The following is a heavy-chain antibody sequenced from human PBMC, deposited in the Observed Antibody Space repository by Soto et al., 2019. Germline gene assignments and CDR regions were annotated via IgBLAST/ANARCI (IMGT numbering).Heavy chain of an antibody. CDR2: VYHSGST. D-gene: IGHD3-3*01. Sequence: TLSLTCAVSGGSISSGGYSWSWILQPPGKGLEWIGYVYHSGSTYYNPSLKSRVTISVDRSKNQFSLKLSSVTAADTAVYYCARAVYEFWSGYYPTFEYWGQGTLVTVSS. V-gene: IGHV4-30-2*01. J-gene: IGHJ4*02. CDR1: GGSISSGGYS. CDR3: ARAVYEFWSGYYPTFEY.